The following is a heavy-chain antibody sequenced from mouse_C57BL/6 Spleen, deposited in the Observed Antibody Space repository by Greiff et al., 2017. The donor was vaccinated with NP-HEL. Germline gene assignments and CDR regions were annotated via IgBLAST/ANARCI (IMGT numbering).Heavy chain of an antibody. V-gene: IGHV5-17*01. Sequence: EVKLMESGGGLVKPGGSLKLSCAASGFTFSDYGMHWVRQAPEKGLEWVAYISSGSSTIYYADTVKGRFTISRDNAKNTLFLQMTSLRSEDTAMYYCARSPGKNYFDYWGQGTTLTVSS. CDR1: GFTFSDYG. CDR2: ISSGSSTI. CDR3: ARSPGKNYFDY. J-gene: IGHJ2*01.